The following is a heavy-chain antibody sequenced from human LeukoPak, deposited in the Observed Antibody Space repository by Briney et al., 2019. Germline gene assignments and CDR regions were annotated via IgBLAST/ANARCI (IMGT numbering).Heavy chain of an antibody. CDR2: FIPIFGTA. V-gene: IGHV1-69*05. Sequence: SVKVSCRASGGTFSRYAISWVRQAPGQGLEWMGRFIPIFGTANYAQKFQGRVTITTDESTSTAYMDLSSLRSEDTAVYYCATWGVEFGGVILKGFGSWYYIDVWGKGTTVTVSS. J-gene: IGHJ6*03. D-gene: IGHD3-16*01. CDR3: ATWGVEFGGVILKGFGSWYYIDV. CDR1: GGTFSRYA.